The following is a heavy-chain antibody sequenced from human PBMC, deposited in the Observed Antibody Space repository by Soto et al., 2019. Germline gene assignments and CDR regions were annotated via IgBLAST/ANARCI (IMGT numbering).Heavy chain of an antibody. CDR3: ARHRPDSSGYYYDY. J-gene: IGHJ4*02. CDR1: RYSFTKYW. CDR2: IFPGDSDT. V-gene: IGHV5-51*01. Sequence: PGESLKISCKGSRYSFTKYWIGWVRQTPGKGLEWMGIIFPGDSDTRYSPSFQGQVTISVDKSISTAYLQWSSLKASDTAMYYCARHRPDSSGYYYDYWGQGTLVTVSS. D-gene: IGHD3-22*01.